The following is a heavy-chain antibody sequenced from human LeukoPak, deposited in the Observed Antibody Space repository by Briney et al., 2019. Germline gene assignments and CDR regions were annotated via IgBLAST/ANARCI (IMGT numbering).Heavy chain of an antibody. CDR1: GFTFSSYA. D-gene: IGHD3-22*01. J-gene: IGHJ4*02. V-gene: IGHV3-23*01. Sequence: GGSLRLSCAASGFTFSSYAMSWVRQAPGKGMEWVSAISGSGGSTYYADYVKGRFTISRDNSKNTLYLQMNSLGAEDTAVYYCAKDAPMAGSITMIVVVIGYFDYWGQGTLVTVSS. CDR2: ISGSGGST. CDR3: AKDAPMAGSITMIVVVIGYFDY.